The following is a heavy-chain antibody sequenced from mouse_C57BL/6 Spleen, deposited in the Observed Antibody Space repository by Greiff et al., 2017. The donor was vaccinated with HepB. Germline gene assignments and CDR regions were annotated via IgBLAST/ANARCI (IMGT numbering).Heavy chain of an antibody. CDR2: ISNGGGST. Sequence: EVKLMESGGGLVQPGGSLKLSCAASGFTFSDYYMYWVRQTPEKRLEWVAYISNGGGSTYYPDTVKGRFTISRDNAKNTLYLQMSRLKSEDTAMYYCSRDITTVVAHWYFDVWGTGTTVTVSS. D-gene: IGHD1-1*01. V-gene: IGHV5-12*01. J-gene: IGHJ1*03. CDR1: GFTFSDYY. CDR3: SRDITTVVAHWYFDV.